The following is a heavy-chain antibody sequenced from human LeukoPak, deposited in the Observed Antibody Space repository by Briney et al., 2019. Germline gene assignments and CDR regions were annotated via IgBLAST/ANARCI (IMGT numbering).Heavy chain of an antibody. J-gene: IGHJ4*02. CDR1: GGSISSYY. CDR2: IYYSGST. D-gene: IGHD5-18*01. V-gene: IGHV4-59*01. Sequence: VSGPTLVKPSETLSLTCTVSGGSISSYYWSWIRQPPGKGLEWIGYIYYSGSTNYDPSLKSRVTISVDTSKNQFSLKLSSVTAADTAVYYCARGYSYGLFDYWGQGTLVTVSS. CDR3: ARGYSYGLFDY.